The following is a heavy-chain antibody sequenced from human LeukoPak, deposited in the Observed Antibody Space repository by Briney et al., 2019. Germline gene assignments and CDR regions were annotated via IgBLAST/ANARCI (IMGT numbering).Heavy chain of an antibody. CDR3: ARLERPFSTVAATADYYYGMDV. V-gene: IGHV4-4*07. Sequence: PSETLSLTCTVSGGSISSYYWSWIRQPAGKGLEWIGRIYTSGSTNYNPSLKSRVTMSVDTSKNQFSLKLSSVTAADTAVYYCARLERPFSTVAATADYYYGMDVWGQGTTVTVSS. J-gene: IGHJ6*02. CDR1: GGSISSYY. D-gene: IGHD6-19*01. CDR2: IYTSGST.